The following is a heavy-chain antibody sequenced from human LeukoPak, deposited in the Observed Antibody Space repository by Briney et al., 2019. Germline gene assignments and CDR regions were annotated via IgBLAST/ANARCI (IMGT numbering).Heavy chain of an antibody. J-gene: IGHJ5*02. CDR2: ISAYNGNT. D-gene: IGHD1-20*01. Sequence: ASVKVSCKASGYTFTSYGISWVRQAPGQGLEWMGWISAYNGNTNYAQKLQGRVTMTTDTSTSTAYMELRSLRSDDTAVYYCARVGTYNWMPNWFDPWGQGTLVTVSS. CDR3: ARVGTYNWMPNWFDP. V-gene: IGHV1-18*01. CDR1: GYTFTSYG.